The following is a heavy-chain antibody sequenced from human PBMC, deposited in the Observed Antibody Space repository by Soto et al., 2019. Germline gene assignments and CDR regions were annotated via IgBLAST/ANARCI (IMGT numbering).Heavy chain of an antibody. CDR3: ARDGGYDYYYYYGMDV. D-gene: IGHD5-12*01. V-gene: IGHV1-69*06. Sequence: SVKVSCKASGGTFSSYAISWVREAPGQGLEWMGGIIPIFGTANYAQKFQGRVTITADKPTSTAYMELSSLRSEDTAVYYCARDGGYDYYYYYGMDVWGQGTTVTVSS. CDR2: IIPIFGTA. CDR1: GGTFSSYA. J-gene: IGHJ6*02.